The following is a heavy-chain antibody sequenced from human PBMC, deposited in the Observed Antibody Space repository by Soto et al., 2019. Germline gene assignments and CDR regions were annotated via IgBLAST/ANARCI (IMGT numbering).Heavy chain of an antibody. CDR2: IKQDGSEK. CDR3: ARDGIYCSGGSCYSSYFDY. D-gene: IGHD2-15*01. Sequence: HPGGSLRLSCAASGFTFSSYWMSWVRQAPGKGLEWVANIKQDGSEKYYVDSVKGRFTISRDNAKNSLYLQMNSLRAEGTAVYYCARDGIYCSGGSCYSSYFDYWGQGTLVTVSS. CDR1: GFTFSSYW. V-gene: IGHV3-7*01. J-gene: IGHJ4*02.